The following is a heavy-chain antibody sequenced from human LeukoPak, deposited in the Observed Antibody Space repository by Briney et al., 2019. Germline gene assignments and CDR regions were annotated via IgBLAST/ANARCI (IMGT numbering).Heavy chain of an antibody. CDR1: GFTFSSYG. J-gene: IGHJ6*02. CDR2: IWYDGSNK. CDR3: ARESYYYDSSGYYGDSRYYYCGMDV. Sequence: PGGSLRLSCAASGFTFSSYGMHWVRQAPGKGLEWVAVIWYDGSNKYYADSVKGRFTISRDNSKNTLYLQMNSLRAEDTAVYYCARESYYYDSSGYYGDSRYYYCGMDVWGQGTTVTVSS. V-gene: IGHV3-33*08. D-gene: IGHD3-22*01.